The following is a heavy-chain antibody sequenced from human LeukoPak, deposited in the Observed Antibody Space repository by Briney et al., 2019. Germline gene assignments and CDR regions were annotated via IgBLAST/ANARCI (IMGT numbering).Heavy chain of an antibody. J-gene: IGHJ5*02. Sequence: PSETLSLTCTVSGGSISSGSYYWGWIRQPPGKGLEWIGSIYYSGSTYYNPSLKSRVTISVDTSKNQFSLKLSSVTAADTAVYYCARRGYDSSGYYYGLNWFDPWGQGTLVTVSS. CDR3: ARRGYDSSGYYYGLNWFDP. V-gene: IGHV4-39*01. CDR2: IYYSGST. D-gene: IGHD3-22*01. CDR1: GGSISSGSYY.